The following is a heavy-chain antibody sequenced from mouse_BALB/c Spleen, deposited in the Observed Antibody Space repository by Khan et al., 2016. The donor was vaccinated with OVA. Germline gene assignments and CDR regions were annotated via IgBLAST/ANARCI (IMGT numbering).Heavy chain of an antibody. J-gene: IGHJ1*01. CDR3: ARSTMIYWYFDV. D-gene: IGHD2-4*01. CDR1: DYTFTSSW. CDR2: INPTNGLT. V-gene: IGHV1S81*02. Sequence: QVQLQQPGAELVKPGTSVKLSCKASDYTFTSSWMHWVKQRPGQGLEWIGEINPTNGLTNYNEKFKTKATLTVDTSSSTAYMQLSSLTSEDSAVLYCARSTMIYWYFDVWGAGTTVTVSS.